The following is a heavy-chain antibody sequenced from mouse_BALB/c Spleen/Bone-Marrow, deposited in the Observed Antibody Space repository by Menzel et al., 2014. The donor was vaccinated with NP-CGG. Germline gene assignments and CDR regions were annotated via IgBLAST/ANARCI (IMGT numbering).Heavy chain of an antibody. V-gene: IGHV1S81*02. J-gene: IGHJ1*01. CDR2: INPSNGRA. CDR3: ARYYNYYFDV. CDR1: GYTFTNYW. Sequence: ESGAEVVKPGASVRPSCKTSGYTFTNYWMHWVKQRPGQGLEWIGDINPSNGRATYSEKFKSKATLTVDTSSSTAYMQLSSLTSEDSAVYYCARYYNYYFDVWGAGTTVTVSS. D-gene: IGHD1-1*01.